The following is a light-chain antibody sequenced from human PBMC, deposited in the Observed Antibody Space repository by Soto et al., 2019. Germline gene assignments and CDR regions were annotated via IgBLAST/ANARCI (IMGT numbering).Light chain of an antibody. J-gene: IGLJ1*01. CDR2: EDS. CDR1: SSDVGSYNL. V-gene: IGLV2-23*01. Sequence: QSVLTQPASVSGSPGQSSTISCTGTSSDVGSYNLVSWYQQHPGKAPKLIIYEDSKRPSGVSNRFSGSKSGNTASLTISGLQTEDEADYYCCSYADSSTYVFGTGTKVTV. CDR3: CSYADSSTYV.